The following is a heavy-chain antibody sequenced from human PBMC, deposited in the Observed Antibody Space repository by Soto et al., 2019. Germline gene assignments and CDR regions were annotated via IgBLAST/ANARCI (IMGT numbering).Heavy chain of an antibody. J-gene: IGHJ3*02. CDR3: AGVLGNSHPIDSFDI. Sequence: QVPLVQSGAEVKKPGASVKVSCKASGYTFTSYGISWVRQAPGQGLEWMGWISAYNGNTNYAQKLQCRVTMTTDTSTSTAYMELRILRSDDTAVYYCAGVLGNSHPIDSFDIWGRGTMDTVSS. D-gene: IGHD3-9*01. CDR2: ISAYNGNT. CDR1: GYTFTSYG. V-gene: IGHV1-18*01.